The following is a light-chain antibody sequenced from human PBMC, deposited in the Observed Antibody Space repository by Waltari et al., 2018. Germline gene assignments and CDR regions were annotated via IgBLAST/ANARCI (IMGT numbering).Light chain of an antibody. CDR3: QQSYNTPRT. J-gene: IGKJ3*01. CDR1: QCISTH. V-gene: IGKV1-39*01. CDR2: AAS. Sequence: DIQMTQSPSSLSASVGDRVSITCRASQCISTHLNWYQQKPGKAPKLLIYAASNLQSGVPSRFSGRGSETDFTLTISSLQPEDFAVYYCQQSYNTPRTFGPGTKVDIK.